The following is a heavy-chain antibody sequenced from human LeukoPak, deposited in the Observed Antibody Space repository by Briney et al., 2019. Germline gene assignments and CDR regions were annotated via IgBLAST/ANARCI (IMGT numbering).Heavy chain of an antibody. CDR3: QKQAYEIDY. Sequence: GGSLRRSCAASGFTLSHYYMTWIRQAQVKGLEVLSCISSSGDTIYYADSLKCRFTVSKDNAENSLYLQMNSLRAENTAIFFRQKQAYEIDYWGQGTLVTVSS. D-gene: IGHD2-21*01. CDR2: ISSSGDTI. CDR1: GFTLSHYY. V-gene: IGHV3-11*01. J-gene: IGHJ4*02.